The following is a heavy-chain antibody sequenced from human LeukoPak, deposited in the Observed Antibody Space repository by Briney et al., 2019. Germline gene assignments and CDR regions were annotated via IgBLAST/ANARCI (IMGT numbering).Heavy chain of an antibody. J-gene: IGHJ4*02. V-gene: IGHV3-48*01. CDR1: GYTFSDYT. CDR3: TRDLVY. D-gene: IGHD6-13*01. Sequence: GGSLRLSCGASGYTFSDYTINWVRQAPGKGPEWISYISSGGSVMDYADSVKGRFTISRDNVENSLYLQMNSLRVEDTAVYYCTRDLVYWGQGVLVTVSS. CDR2: ISSGGSVM.